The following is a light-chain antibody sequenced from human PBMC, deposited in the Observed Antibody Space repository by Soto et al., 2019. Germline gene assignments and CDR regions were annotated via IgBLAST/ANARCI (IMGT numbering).Light chain of an antibody. CDR3: QQYGSSPSIT. V-gene: IGKV3-20*01. CDR1: KSGSSA. J-gene: IGKJ5*01. Sequence: EIALTPAAGSLSLPPRERVTLPGRAGKSGSSALAWYQQKPGQAPRLLIYDASNRATGIPARFSGSGSGTDFTLTISRLEPEDFAVYYCQQYGSSPSITFGQGTRLEIK. CDR2: DAS.